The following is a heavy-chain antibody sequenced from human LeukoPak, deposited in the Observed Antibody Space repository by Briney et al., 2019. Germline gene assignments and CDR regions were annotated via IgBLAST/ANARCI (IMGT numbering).Heavy chain of an antibody. J-gene: IGHJ6*03. CDR2: LNPNSGNT. V-gene: IGHV1-8*01. CDR3: ARGYSMVLAARSYYYMDA. D-gene: IGHD2-15*01. CDR1: GYTFTSYD. Sequence: ASVTVSCKASGYTFTSYDINWVRQATGQGLEWMGWLNPNSGNTGYAQKFQGRVTMTRNTSISTAYMELSSLRSEDTAVYYCARGYSMVLAARSYYYMDAWGKGTTVTVSS.